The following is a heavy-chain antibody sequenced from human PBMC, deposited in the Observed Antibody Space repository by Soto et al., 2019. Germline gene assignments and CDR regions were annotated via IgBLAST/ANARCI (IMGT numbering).Heavy chain of an antibody. Sequence: EVQLVESGGGMVQPGGSLKLSCTASGFTFSGSAVLWVRQASGKGLEWLGRMRSKGNNYATAYAASVKGRIIISRDDSKNMGYLQMDSLKPEDTAVYYCGSSSSGWYLDYWGQGALVTVSS. J-gene: IGHJ4*02. CDR2: MRSKGNNYAT. CDR1: GFTFSGSA. D-gene: IGHD6-19*01. V-gene: IGHV3-73*01. CDR3: GSSSSGWYLDY.